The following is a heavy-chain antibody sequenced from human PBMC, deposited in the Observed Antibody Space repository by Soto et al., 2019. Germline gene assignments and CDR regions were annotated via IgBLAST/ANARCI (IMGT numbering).Heavy chain of an antibody. Sequence: GSLRLSCAASVFSSSSYAMSWVRHAPGKGLVWVARINTDGSTTTYADSVKGRFTISRDNAKNTLNLQMNSLRAEDTAVYYCARDQWIQLCLGPRQCSYYYGMDVWGQGTTVIVSS. CDR3: ARDQWIQLCLGPRQCSYYYGMDV. V-gene: IGHV3-74*03. D-gene: IGHD5-18*01. CDR1: VFSSSSYA. J-gene: IGHJ6*02. CDR2: INTDGSTT.